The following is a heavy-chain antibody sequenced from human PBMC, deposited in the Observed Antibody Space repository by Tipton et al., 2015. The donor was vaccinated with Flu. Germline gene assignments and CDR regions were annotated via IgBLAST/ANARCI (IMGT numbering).Heavy chain of an antibody. CDR3: ARDSDIPGGTNFYFDS. D-gene: IGHD1-1*01. CDR1: GFTFSKYW. V-gene: IGHV3-7*01. Sequence: LSLTCAASGFTFSKYWMTWVRQAPGKRLEWLANIKPDGSEKYYAESVRGRVTISRDNAENSVHLQLNSLGAEDTGVYYCARDSDIPGGTNFYFDSWGQGTLVTASS. J-gene: IGHJ4*02. CDR2: IKPDGSEK.